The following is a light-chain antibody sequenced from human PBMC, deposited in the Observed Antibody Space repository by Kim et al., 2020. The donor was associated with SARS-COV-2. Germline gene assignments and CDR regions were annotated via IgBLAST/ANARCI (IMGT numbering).Light chain of an antibody. Sequence: QSVLTQPPSASGTPGQRVTISCSGSSSNIGNNYLYWYQQPPGMAPKLLIYNSQRPSGVPDRFSGSKSGTSASLAISGLRSEDEGDYYCAAWDDSLSGVVFGGGTQLTVL. CDR2: NS. V-gene: IGLV1-47*01. CDR1: SSNIGNNY. J-gene: IGLJ2*01. CDR3: AAWDDSLSGVV.